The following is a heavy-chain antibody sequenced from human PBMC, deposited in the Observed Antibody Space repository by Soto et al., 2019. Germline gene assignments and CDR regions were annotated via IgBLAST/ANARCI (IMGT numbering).Heavy chain of an antibody. J-gene: IGHJ5*02. D-gene: IGHD6-6*01. V-gene: IGHV4-59*01. CDR1: GGSISTYY. CDR2: IYYSGST. CDR3: ARAYSNSPSWFDP. Sequence: SETLSLTCTVSGGSISTYYWNWIRQPPGKGLEYIGYIYYSGSTNYNPSLESRVTISLDTSKNQFSLKLISVTASDTAMYYCARAYSNSPSWFDPWGQGTLVTVSS.